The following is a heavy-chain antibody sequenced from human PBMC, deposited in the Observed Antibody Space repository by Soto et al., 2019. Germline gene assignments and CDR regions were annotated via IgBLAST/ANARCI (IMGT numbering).Heavy chain of an antibody. J-gene: IGHJ3*02. D-gene: IGHD3-16*01. Sequence: SETLSLTCTVSGGSISSYYWSWIRQPPGKGLEWIGYIYYSGSTNYNPSLKSRVTISVDTSKNQFSLKLSYVTAADTAVHYCARGGSDAFDIWGQGTMVTVSS. CDR3: ARGGSDAFDI. CDR1: GGSISSYY. CDR2: IYYSGST. V-gene: IGHV4-59*01.